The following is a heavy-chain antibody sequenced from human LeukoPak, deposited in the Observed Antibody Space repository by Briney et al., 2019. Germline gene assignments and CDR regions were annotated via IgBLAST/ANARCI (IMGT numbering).Heavy chain of an antibody. CDR2: IYYSGST. D-gene: IGHD4-11*01. J-gene: IGHJ6*03. CDR3: ARGTTEYYYYYYMDV. Sequence: KSSETLSLTCTVSGGSISSYYWSWIRQPPGKGLEWIGYIYYSGSTNYNPSLKSRVTISVDTSKNQFSLKLSSVTAADTAVYYCARGTTEYYYYYYMDVWGKGTTVTVSS. CDR1: GGSISSYY. V-gene: IGHV4-59*01.